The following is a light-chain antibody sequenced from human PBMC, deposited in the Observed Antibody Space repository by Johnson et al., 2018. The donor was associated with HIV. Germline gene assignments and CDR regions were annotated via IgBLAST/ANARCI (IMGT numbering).Light chain of an antibody. CDR1: TSNIGNTY. Sequence: QSVLTQPPSLSAAPGQKVTISCSVSTSNIGNTYVSWYQQLPGTAPKLLIYENNKRPSGIPDRFSGSKSGTSATLGITGLQTGDEADYYCGTWDTSLSAGGVFGTGTKVTVL. CDR3: GTWDTSLSAGGV. CDR2: ENN. V-gene: IGLV1-51*02. J-gene: IGLJ1*01.